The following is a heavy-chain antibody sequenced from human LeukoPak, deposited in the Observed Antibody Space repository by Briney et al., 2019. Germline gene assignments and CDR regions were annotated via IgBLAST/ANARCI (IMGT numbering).Heavy chain of an antibody. CDR1: GFTFSSYG. CDR3: AKDLGHYYGSGGFDY. Sequence: GASLRLSCAASGFTFSSYGMPWVRQAPGKGLEWVAFIRYDGSNKYYADSVKGQFTISRDNSKNTLYLQMNSLRAEDTAVYYCAKDLGHYYGSGGFDYWGQGTLVTVSS. V-gene: IGHV3-30*02. CDR2: IRYDGSNK. J-gene: IGHJ4*02. D-gene: IGHD3-10*01.